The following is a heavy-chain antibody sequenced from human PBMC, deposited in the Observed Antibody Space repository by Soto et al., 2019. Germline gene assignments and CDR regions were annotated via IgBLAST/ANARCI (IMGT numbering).Heavy chain of an antibody. CDR1: GYSFTSYW. CDR2: IYPGDSDT. Sequence: VQLVQSGAEVKKPGASVKVSCKASGYSFTSYWIGWVRQMPGKGLEWMGIIYPGDSDTRYSPSFQGQVTISADKSISTAYLQWSSLKASDTAMYYCARPIVGAPHAFDIWGQGTMVTVSS. D-gene: IGHD1-26*01. J-gene: IGHJ3*02. V-gene: IGHV5-51*01. CDR3: ARPIVGAPHAFDI.